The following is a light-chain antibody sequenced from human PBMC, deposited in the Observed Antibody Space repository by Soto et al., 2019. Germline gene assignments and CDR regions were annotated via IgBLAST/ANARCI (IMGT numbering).Light chain of an antibody. CDR1: QSVSNNY. V-gene: IGKV3-20*01. CDR3: QQYGRSPLT. CDR2: DAS. Sequence: EIVLTQSPDTLSLSPGERATLSCRASQSVSNNYLAWYQQKPGQAPRFLIYDASSRATGIPDRFSGSGSGTDFTLTISRLEPEDFAVYYCQQYGRSPLTFGGGTKVEIK. J-gene: IGKJ4*01.